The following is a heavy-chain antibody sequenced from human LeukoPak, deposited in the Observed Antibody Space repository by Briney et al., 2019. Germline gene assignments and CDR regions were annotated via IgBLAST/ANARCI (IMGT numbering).Heavy chain of an antibody. J-gene: IGHJ3*02. V-gene: IGHV3-23*01. D-gene: IGHD2-2*01. CDR3: AKFASSGCCQSAFDI. Sequence: PGGSLRLSCAASGFTFSSYAMTWVRQAPGKGLEWVSAISGTSSNTYYADSVKGRFTISRDNSKITLYLQMNSLRAEDTAVYYCAKFASSGCCQSAFDIWGQGTMVTVSS. CDR2: ISGTSSNT. CDR1: GFTFSSYA.